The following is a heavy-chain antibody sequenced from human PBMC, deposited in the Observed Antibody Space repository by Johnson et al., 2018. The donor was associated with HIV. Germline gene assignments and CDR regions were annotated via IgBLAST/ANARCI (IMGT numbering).Heavy chain of an antibody. J-gene: IGHJ3*02. CDR3: AREGTLGAFDI. CDR2: IRYDGSKK. V-gene: IGHV3-30*02. Sequence: QVQLVESGGGLVQPGGSLKLSCAASGFNFSKYGMHWVRQAPGKGLEWVAFIRYDGSKKYYEDSVKGRFTISRDNSKNTLYLQMTSLRAEDTAVYYCAREGTLGAFDIWGQGTMVTVSS. CDR1: GFNFSKYG. D-gene: IGHD1-1*01.